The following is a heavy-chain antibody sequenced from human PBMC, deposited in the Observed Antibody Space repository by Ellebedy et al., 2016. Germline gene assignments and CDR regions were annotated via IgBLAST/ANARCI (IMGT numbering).Heavy chain of an antibody. D-gene: IGHD1/OR15-1a*01. V-gene: IGHV4-30-2*02. CDR2: IYHSGSA. CDR1: GGSINTFGYS. Sequence: SETLSLTCAVSGGSINTFGYSWSWIRQPPGKGLEWIGHIYHSGSAYYNPSLKRRVAISVGTSKNQFSLTLNSVTTADTAVYYCAVNKAINGRSLGGFDNWGHGTLVTVSP. J-gene: IGHJ4*01. CDR3: AVNKAINGRSLGGFDN.